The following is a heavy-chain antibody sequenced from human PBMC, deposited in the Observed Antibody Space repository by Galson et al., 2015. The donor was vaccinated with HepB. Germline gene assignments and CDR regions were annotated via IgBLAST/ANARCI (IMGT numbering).Heavy chain of an antibody. J-gene: IGHJ4*02. CDR3: ANVHGIRITMVRGVISGDY. V-gene: IGHV3-23*01. Sequence: SLRLSCAASGFTFSSYAMSCVRQAPGEGLEWVSAISGSGGSTYYADSVKGRFTISRDNSKNTLYLQMNSLRAEDTAVYYCANVHGIRITMVRGVISGDYWGQGTLVTVSS. D-gene: IGHD3-10*01. CDR1: GFTFSSYA. CDR2: ISGSGGST.